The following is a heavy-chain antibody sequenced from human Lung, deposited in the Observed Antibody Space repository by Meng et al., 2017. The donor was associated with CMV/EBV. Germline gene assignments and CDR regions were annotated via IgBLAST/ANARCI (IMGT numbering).Heavy chain of an antibody. V-gene: IGHV4-4*03. CDR2: ISDSGTT. J-gene: IGHJ4*02. CDR1: RGPSRSMNW. Sequence: QGPLQGPGPEWVKAPGTPSLPAADYRGPSRSMNWGSWARRHRGKGLGWIREISDSGTTDYNSSLKSRVTISVDKPKNQFSLKLISVTAADTSLYYCTSLPPPEKQLLVTDYWCQGTLVTVSS. D-gene: IGHD6-19*01. CDR3: TSLPPPEKQLLVTDY.